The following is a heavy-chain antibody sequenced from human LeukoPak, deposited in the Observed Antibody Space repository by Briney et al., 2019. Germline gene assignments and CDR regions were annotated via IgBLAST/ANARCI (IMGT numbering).Heavy chain of an antibody. Sequence: PSETLSLTCTVSGGPISSGSYYWSWVRQPAGKGLEWIGRMYTSGSANYSPSLRNRVTMSVDTSKSQFSLKLPSVTAADTAVYYCGRTWGYYFDYWGQGTLVTVSS. CDR1: GGPISSGSYY. J-gene: IGHJ4*02. V-gene: IGHV4-61*02. CDR2: MYTSGSA. D-gene: IGHD3-16*01. CDR3: GRTWGYYFDY.